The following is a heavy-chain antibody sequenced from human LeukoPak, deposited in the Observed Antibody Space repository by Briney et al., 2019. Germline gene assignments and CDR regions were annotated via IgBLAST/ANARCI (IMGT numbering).Heavy chain of an antibody. CDR2: IYTSGST. CDR3: ARDLGGPQVYYFDY. CDR1: GGSISSGSYY. J-gene: IGHJ4*02. Sequence: PSQTLSLTCTVSGGSISSGSYYWSWIRQPAGKGLEWIGRIYTSGSTNYNPSLKSRVTVSVDTSKNQFSLKLSSVTAADTAVYYCARDLGGPQVYYFDYWGQGTLVTVSS. V-gene: IGHV4-61*02. D-gene: IGHD3-3*01.